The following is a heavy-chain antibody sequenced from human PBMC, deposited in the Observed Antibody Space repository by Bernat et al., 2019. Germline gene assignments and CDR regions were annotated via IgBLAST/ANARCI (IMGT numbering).Heavy chain of an antibody. J-gene: IGHJ4*02. CDR1: GGSISSSSYY. Sequence: QLQLQESGPGLVKPSETLSLTCTVSGGSISSSSYYWGWIRQPPGKGLEWIGSISYSGSTYYNPSLKSRVTISVDTSKNQFSLKLSSVTAAVTAVYYCSRHPAGYGDPYYYFDYWGQGTLVTVSS. CDR3: SRHPAGYGDPYYYFDY. CDR2: ISYSGST. V-gene: IGHV4-39*01. D-gene: IGHD4-17*01.